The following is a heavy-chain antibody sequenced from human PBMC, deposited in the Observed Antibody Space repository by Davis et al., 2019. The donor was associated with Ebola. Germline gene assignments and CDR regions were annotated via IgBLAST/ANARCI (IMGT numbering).Heavy chain of an antibody. CDR1: GYTFTSYG. CDR3: ARGVPAAMYDYFDY. D-gene: IGHD2-2*01. V-gene: IGHV1-2*04. J-gene: IGHJ4*02. CDR2: INPNSGGT. Sequence: ASVKVSCKASGYTFTSYGISWVRQAPGQGLEWMGWINPNSGGTNYAQKFQGWVTMTRDTSISTAYMELSRLRSDDTAVYYCARGVPAAMYDYFDYWGQGTLVTVSS.